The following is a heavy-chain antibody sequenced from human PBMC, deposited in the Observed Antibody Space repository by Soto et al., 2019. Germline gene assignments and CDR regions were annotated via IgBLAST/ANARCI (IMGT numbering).Heavy chain of an antibody. Sequence: SLVKVSCKASGYTFTGYYMDWVRQAPGQGLEWMGWINPNSGGTNYAQKFQGWVTMTRDTSISTAYMELSRLRSDDTAVYYCAIALYSKRSKRSSEIGMGVWGQGTTGTVSS. V-gene: IGHV1-2*04. CDR2: INPNSGGT. J-gene: IGHJ6*02. CDR3: AIALYSKRSKRSSEIGMGV. CDR1: GYTFTGYY. D-gene: IGHD6-13*01.